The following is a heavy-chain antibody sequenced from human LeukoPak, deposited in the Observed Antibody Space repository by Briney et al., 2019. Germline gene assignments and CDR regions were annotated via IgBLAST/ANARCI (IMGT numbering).Heavy chain of an antibody. CDR2: IYSGGST. J-gene: IGHJ4*02. D-gene: IGHD6-6*01. V-gene: IGHV3-66*01. CDR3: ARDHSAARSEGYFDY. CDR1: GFTVSSNY. Sequence: GGSLRLSCAASGFTVSSNYMSWVRQAPGKGLEWVSVIYSGGSTYYADSVKGRFTISRDNSENTLYLQMNSLRAEDTAVYYCARDHSAARSEGYFDYWGQGTLVTVSS.